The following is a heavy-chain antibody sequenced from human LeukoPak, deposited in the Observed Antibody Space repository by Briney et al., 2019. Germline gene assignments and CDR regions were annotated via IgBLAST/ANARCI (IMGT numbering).Heavy chain of an antibody. CDR2: IIPIFGTA. V-gene: IGHV1-69*01. J-gene: IGHJ4*02. Sequence: ASVKVSCKASGGTFSSYAISWVRQAPGQGLEWMGGIIPIFGTANYAQKFQGRVTITADESTNTAYMELSSLRSDDTAVYYCARATDIVTGYYNNYFDYWGQGTLVTVSS. D-gene: IGHD3-9*01. CDR3: ARATDIVTGYYNNYFDY. CDR1: GGTFSSYA.